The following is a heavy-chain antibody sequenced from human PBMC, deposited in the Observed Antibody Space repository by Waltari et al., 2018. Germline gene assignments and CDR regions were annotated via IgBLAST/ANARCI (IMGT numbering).Heavy chain of an antibody. J-gene: IGHJ2*01. CDR2: SAPDSSST. CDR3: ARGQEQQAYFAF. CDR1: GYTFTGYL. V-gene: IGHV1-2*06. Sequence: QVQLVQSGAEVKKPGASVKVSCKASGYTFTGYLIHWVRQAPGQGLEWMGRSAPDSSSTDYAQKFQGRVALTRDTSISTAYMEVSRLISDDTAVYYCARGQEQQAYFAFWGRGTLVTVSS. D-gene: IGHD1-1*01.